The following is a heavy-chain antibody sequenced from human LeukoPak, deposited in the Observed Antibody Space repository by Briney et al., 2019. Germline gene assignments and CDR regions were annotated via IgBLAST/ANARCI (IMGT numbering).Heavy chain of an antibody. CDR1: GYSFTSYW. V-gene: IGHV5-51*01. D-gene: IGHD5-18*01. CDR3: AKSPSGFTYGRNWFDP. CDR2: IYPGDSDT. J-gene: IGHJ5*02. Sequence: GESLKIPCKGSGYSFTSYWIAWVRQMPGKGLEWMGIIYPGDSDTRYSPSFQGQVTISADKSISTTYLQINSLKASDTAIYYCAKSPSGFTYGRNWFDPWGQGTLVTVSS.